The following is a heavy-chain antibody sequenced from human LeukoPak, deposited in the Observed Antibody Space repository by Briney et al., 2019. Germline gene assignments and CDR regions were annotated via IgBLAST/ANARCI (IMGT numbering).Heavy chain of an antibody. D-gene: IGHD3-10*01. J-gene: IGHJ5*02. Sequence: PGGSLRLSCAASGFTFDDYAMHWVRQAPGKGLEWVSGISWNSGSIGYADSVKGRFTISRDNAKNSLYLQMNSLRAEDTALYYCAKEEVYGSGSYYTNWFDPWGQGTLVTVSS. V-gene: IGHV3-9*01. CDR1: GFTFDDYA. CDR2: ISWNSGSI. CDR3: AKEEVYGSGSYYTNWFDP.